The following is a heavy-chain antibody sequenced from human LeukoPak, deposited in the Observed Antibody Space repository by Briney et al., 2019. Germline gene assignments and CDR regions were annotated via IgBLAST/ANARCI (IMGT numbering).Heavy chain of an antibody. D-gene: IGHD3-16*01. CDR2: IYYSGST. CDR1: GGSISSSSYY. V-gene: IGHV4-39*07. CDR3: ARGIWGDLSWFDP. Sequence: SETLSLTCTVSGGSISSSSYYWGWIRQPPGKGLEWIGSIYYSGSTYYNPSLKSRVTISVDTSKNQFSLKLTSMTAADTAVYYCARGIWGDLSWFDPWGQGTLVTVSS. J-gene: IGHJ5*02.